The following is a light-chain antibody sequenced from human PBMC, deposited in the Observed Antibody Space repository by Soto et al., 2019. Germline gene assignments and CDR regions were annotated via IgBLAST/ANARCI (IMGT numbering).Light chain of an antibody. V-gene: IGLV1-47*01. J-gene: IGLJ1*01. Sequence: QAVVTQPPSASGTPGQRVTISCSGSSSNIGSNYVCWYQQLPGTAPKLLISRNNQRPSGVPDRFSGSKSGTSASLAISGLRSEDEADYYCAAWDDSLSGFYVFGTGTKLTVL. CDR2: RNN. CDR3: AAWDDSLSGFYV. CDR1: SSNIGSNY.